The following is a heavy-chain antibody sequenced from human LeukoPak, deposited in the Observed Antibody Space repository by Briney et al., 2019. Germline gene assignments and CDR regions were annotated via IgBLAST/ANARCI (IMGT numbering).Heavy chain of an antibody. CDR1: GFTFSSYA. J-gene: IGHJ5*02. CDR2: ISYDGSNK. Sequence: GGSLRLSCAASGFTFSSYAMHWVRQAPGKGLEWVAVISYDGSNKYYADSVKGRFTISRDNSKNTLYLQMNSLRAEDTAVFYCARDAPGGWFDPWGQGTLVTVSS. V-gene: IGHV3-30*01. CDR3: ARDAPGGWFDP. D-gene: IGHD3-16*01.